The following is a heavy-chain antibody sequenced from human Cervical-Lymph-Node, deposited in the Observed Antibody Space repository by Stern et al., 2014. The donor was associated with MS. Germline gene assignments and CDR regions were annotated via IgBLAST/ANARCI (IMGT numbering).Heavy chain of an antibody. V-gene: IGHV3-7*03. CDR2: IKQDGREK. CDR3: AREYGGDHFDY. CDR1: VFSFSSYW. D-gene: IGHD2-21*02. J-gene: IGHJ4*02. Sequence: EVQLVESGGGLVQPGGSLRLSCAASVFSFSSYWMSWVRQAPGKGLEWVANIKQDGREKYCVDSVKGRFTISRDNTKNSLFLQLDSLRADDTAVYYCAREYGGDHFDYWGQGTLVTVSS.